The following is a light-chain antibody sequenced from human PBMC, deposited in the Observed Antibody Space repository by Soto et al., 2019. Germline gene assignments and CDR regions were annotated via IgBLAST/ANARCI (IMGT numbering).Light chain of an antibody. V-gene: IGKV3-15*01. J-gene: IGKJ4*01. CDR3: QHYNNWSLT. CDR2: GAS. CDR1: QSVSSN. Sequence: EIVMTQSPATLSLSPGERATLSCRASQSVSSNLAWYQQRPGQAPRLLIYGASTRPTGIPARFSGSGSGTEFTLTISTLQSEDFAVYYCQHYNNWSLTFGGGTKVEIK.